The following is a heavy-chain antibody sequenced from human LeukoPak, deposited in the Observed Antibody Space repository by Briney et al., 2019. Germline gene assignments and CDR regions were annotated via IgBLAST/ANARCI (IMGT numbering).Heavy chain of an antibody. CDR2: ISSSSTI. Sequence: GGSLRLSCAASGFTFSSYSMNRVRQAPGKGLEWVSYISSSSTIYYADSVKGRFAISRDNAKNSLYLQMNSLRDEDTAVYYCARLSEPHYYYYYYMDVWGKGTTVTVSS. J-gene: IGHJ6*03. CDR3: ARLSEPHYYYYYYMDV. V-gene: IGHV3-48*02. CDR1: GFTFSSYS.